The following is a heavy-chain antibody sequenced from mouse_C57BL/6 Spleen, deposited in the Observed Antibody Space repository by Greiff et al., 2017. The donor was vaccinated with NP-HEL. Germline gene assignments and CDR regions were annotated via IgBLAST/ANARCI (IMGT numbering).Heavy chain of an antibody. D-gene: IGHD2-2*01. CDR1: GYTFTSYW. J-gene: IGHJ1*03. CDR2: IDPSDSYT. V-gene: IGHV1-59*01. Sequence: QVQLQQPGAELVRPGPSVKLSCKASGYTFTSYWMHWVKQRPGQGLEWIGVIDPSDSYTNYNQKFKGKATLTVDTSSSTAYMQLSSLTSEDSAVYYCARSGGYDGDWYFDVWGTGTTVTVSS. CDR3: ARSGGYDGDWYFDV.